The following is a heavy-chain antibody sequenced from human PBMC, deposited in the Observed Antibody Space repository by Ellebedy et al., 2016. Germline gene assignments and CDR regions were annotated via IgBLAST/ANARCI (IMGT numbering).Heavy chain of an antibody. Sequence: GGSLRLSXAASGFTFDDYAMHWVRQAPGKGLEWVSGISWNSGSIGYADSVKGRFTISRDNAKNSLYLQMNSLRAEDTALYYCAKDMGGYSYGYGYFDLWGRGTLVTVSS. CDR3: AKDMGGYSYGYGYFDL. CDR2: ISWNSGSI. V-gene: IGHV3-9*01. CDR1: GFTFDDYA. D-gene: IGHD5-18*01. J-gene: IGHJ2*01.